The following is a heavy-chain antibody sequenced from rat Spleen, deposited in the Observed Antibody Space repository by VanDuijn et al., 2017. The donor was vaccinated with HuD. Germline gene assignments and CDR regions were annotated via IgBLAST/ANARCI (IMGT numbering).Heavy chain of an antibody. CDR2: LIYDGSST. CDR1: GFTFSDYA. Sequence: EVQLVESGGGLVQPGRSLKLSCAASGFTFSDYAMAWVRQAPKKGLEWVAALIYDGSSTYYRDSVKGRFTISRDNAKNTLYLQMDSLRSEDTDTYYCARQRISRGTGFDYWGQGVMVTVSS. J-gene: IGHJ2*01. V-gene: IGHV5-17*01. D-gene: IGHD4-3*01. CDR3: ARQRISRGTGFDY.